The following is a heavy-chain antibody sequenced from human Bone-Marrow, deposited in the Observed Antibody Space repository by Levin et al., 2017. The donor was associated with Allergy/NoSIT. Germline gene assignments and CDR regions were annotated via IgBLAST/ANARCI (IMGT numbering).Heavy chain of an antibody. CDR2: INHSGST. V-gene: IGHV4-34*01. CDR1: GGSFSGYY. J-gene: IGHJ3*02. CDR3: ARHTYYYDSSGYKAYAFDI. D-gene: IGHD3-22*01. Sequence: PSETLSLTCAVYGGSFSGYYWSWIRQPPGKGLEWIGEINHSGSTNYNPSLKSQVTISVDTSKNQFSLKLSSVTAADTAVYYCARHTYYYDSSGYKAYAFDIWGQGTMVTVSS.